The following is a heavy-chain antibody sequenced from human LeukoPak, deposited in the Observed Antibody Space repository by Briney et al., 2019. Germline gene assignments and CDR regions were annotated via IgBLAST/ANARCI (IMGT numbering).Heavy chain of an antibody. V-gene: IGHV1-69*05. Sequence: EASVKVSCKASGGIFSRYAISWVRQVPGQGLEWMGGLVPMFRTPNYAQKFQGRVTITTDESTDESTGTAYMELSSLRSEDTAVYYCTRETSSRYFDYWGQGTLVTVSS. CDR2: LVPMFRTP. CDR3: TRETSSRYFDY. CDR1: GGIFSRYA. J-gene: IGHJ4*02.